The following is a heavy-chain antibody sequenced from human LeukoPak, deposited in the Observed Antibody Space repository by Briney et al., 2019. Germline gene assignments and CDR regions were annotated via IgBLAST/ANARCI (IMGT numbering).Heavy chain of an antibody. J-gene: IGHJ4*02. CDR3: AKLLMAAYYFDY. CDR1: GFTLKNYA. D-gene: IGHD2-8*01. CDR2: ISTNGVDT. V-gene: IGHV3-23*01. Sequence: PGGSLRLSCAASGFTLKNYAMSWVRQAPGKGLEWVSSISTNGVDTFHAHSVKGRFTISRDISENMLYLQMNSLRVEDTAAYYCAKLLMAAYYFDYWGQGTLVTVSS.